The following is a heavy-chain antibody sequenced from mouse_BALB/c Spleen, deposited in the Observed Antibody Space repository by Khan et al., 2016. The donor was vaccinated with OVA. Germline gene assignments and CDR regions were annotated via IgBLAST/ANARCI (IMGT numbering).Heavy chain of an antibody. CDR1: GFSLTTYG. CDR2: IWSGGTT. J-gene: IGHJ3*01. V-gene: IGHV2-2*02. Sequence: QVQLKQSGPGLVQPSQSLSITCTVSGFSLTTYGVHWVRQSPGKGLEWLGVIWSGGTTDYSAAFISRLIITKDKSKSQVFFKMNILQANDTAIYYCARNYDYDEGVAYWGQGTLVTVSS. D-gene: IGHD2-4*01. CDR3: ARNYDYDEGVAY.